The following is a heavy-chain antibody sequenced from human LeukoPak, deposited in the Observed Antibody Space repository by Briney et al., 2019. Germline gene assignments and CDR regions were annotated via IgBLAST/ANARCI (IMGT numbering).Heavy chain of an antibody. V-gene: IGHV4-34*01. Sequence: SETLSLTCAVSGGSFSGYYWSWIRQPPGKGLEWIGEINHSGSTNYNPSLKSRVTISIDTFKNQFSLKLGSVTAADTAVYYCARVIAAAGSYYYYYYYRDVWGKGTAVSVSS. CDR1: GGSFSGYY. CDR2: INHSGST. D-gene: IGHD6-13*01. CDR3: ARVIAAAGSYYYYYYYRDV. J-gene: IGHJ6*03.